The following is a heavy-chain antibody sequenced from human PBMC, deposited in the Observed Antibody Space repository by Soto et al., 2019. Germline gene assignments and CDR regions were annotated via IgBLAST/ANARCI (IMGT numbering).Heavy chain of an antibody. Sequence: PGGSLRLSCAASGFTVSSNYMSWVRQAPGKGLEWVSVIYSGGSTYYADSVKGRFTISRDNSKNTLYLQMNSLRAEDTAVYYYARDGYNYDYFDYWGQGTLVTVSS. V-gene: IGHV3-53*01. CDR2: IYSGGST. CDR1: GFTVSSNY. CDR3: ARDGYNYDYFDY. D-gene: IGHD5-12*01. J-gene: IGHJ4*02.